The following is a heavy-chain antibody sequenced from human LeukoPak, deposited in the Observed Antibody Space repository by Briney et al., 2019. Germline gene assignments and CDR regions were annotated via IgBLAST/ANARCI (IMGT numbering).Heavy chain of an antibody. D-gene: IGHD3-22*01. CDR1: GGSISSYY. CDR3: ARYDRSGYFFH. V-gene: IGHV4-59*01. J-gene: IGHJ4*02. CDR2: IYYSGST. Sequence: PSETLSLTCTVSGGSISSYYWSWIRQPPGKGLEWIGYIYYSGSTNYNPSLKSRVTISVDTSKNQFSLKLSSVTAADTAVYYCARYDRSGYFFHWGQGTLVTVSS.